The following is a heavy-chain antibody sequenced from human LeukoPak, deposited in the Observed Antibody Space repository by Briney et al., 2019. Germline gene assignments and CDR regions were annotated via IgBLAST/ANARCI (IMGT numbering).Heavy chain of an antibody. Sequence: GASVKVSCKPFGYTFSGYGISWVRQAPGQGLEWMGWISAYNGNTNYAQKLQGRVTMTTDTSTSTAYMELRSLRSDDTAVYYCARGGRITIFGVVVGWFDPWGQGTLVTVSS. J-gene: IGHJ5*02. CDR1: GYTFSGYG. D-gene: IGHD3-3*01. CDR2: ISAYNGNT. CDR3: ARGGRITIFGVVVGWFDP. V-gene: IGHV1-18*01.